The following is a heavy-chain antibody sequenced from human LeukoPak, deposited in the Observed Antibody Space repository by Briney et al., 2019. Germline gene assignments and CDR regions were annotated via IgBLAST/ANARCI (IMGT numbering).Heavy chain of an antibody. D-gene: IGHD3-10*01. J-gene: IGHJ4*02. Sequence: PSETLSLTCTVSGGSISSCNYYWGWIRQPPGKGLEWIGSIHYSGSTYYNPSLKSRVTVSVDTSKNQFTVNLSSVTAADTAVYYCTRHFGSGRDDYWGQGTLVTVSS. V-gene: IGHV4-39*01. CDR2: IHYSGST. CDR3: TRHFGSGRDDY. CDR1: GGSISSCNYY.